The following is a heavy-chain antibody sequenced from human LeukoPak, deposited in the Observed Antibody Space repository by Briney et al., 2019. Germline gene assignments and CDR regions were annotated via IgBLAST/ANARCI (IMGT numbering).Heavy chain of an antibody. CDR3: ARAYCGGDCYLYYYGMDV. CDR2: ISYDGSNK. CDR1: GFTFSSYG. J-gene: IGHJ6*02. Sequence: GGSLRLSCAASGFTFSSYGMHWVRQAPGKGLEWVAVISYDGSNKYYADSVKGRFTISRGNSKNTLYLQMNSLRAEDTAVYYCARAYCGGDCYLYYYGMDVWGQGTTVTVSS. D-gene: IGHD2-21*02. V-gene: IGHV3-30*03.